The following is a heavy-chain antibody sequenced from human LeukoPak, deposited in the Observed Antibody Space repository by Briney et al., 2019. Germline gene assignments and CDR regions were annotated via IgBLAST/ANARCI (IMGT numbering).Heavy chain of an antibody. CDR1: GFTFSDYG. J-gene: IGHJ3*02. V-gene: IGHV3-23*01. Sequence: GGSLRLSWAGSGFTFSDYGMNWVRQAPGKGLEWVSVISGSGQSIHYADSVKGRFTISRDNSKNTVYLQMNSLRAEDTALYYCAKDGGSYFATDPFDIWGQGTMVTVSS. CDR3: AKDGGSYFATDPFDI. CDR2: ISGSGQSI. D-gene: IGHD3-16*01.